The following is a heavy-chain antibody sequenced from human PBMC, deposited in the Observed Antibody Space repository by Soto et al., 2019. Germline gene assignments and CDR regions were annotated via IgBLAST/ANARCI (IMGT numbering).Heavy chain of an antibody. CDR2: ISSSSSYI. CDR3: ARARGSVYYFDY. CDR1: GFTFSSYS. Sequence: VGSLRLSCAASGFTFSSYSMNWVRQAPGKGLEWVSSISSSSSYIYYADSVKGRLTISRDNAKNSLYLQMNSLRAEDTAVYYCARARGSVYYFDYWGQGTLVTVSS. J-gene: IGHJ4*02. D-gene: IGHD3-10*01. V-gene: IGHV3-21*01.